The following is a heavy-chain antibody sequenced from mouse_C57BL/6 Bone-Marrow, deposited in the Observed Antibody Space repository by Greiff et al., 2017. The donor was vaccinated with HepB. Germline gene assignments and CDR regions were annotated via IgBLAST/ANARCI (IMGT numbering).Heavy chain of an antibody. CDR3: ARPYYDYGYCYAMDY. CDR1: GYTFTDYY. CDR2: INPYNGGT. D-gene: IGHD2-4*01. Sequence: EVQLQQSGPVLVKPGASVKMSCKASGYTFTDYYMNWVKQSHGKSLEWIGVINPYNGGTSYNQKFKGKATLTVDKSSSTAYMELNSLTSEDSAVYYCARPYYDYGYCYAMDYWGQGTSVTVSS. J-gene: IGHJ4*01. V-gene: IGHV1-19*01.